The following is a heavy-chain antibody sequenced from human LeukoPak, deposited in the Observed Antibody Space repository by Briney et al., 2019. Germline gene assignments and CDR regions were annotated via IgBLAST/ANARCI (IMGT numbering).Heavy chain of an antibody. CDR2: VYYTGST. CDR3: TRDQYHFDRDYFNYYMDV. Sequence: SQTLSLTCTVSGGSISSFHWSWIRQPPGKGLERIGYVYYTGSTNYKPSLNSRVTISVDTSQNQFSLKMNSVTAADTAVYYCTRDQYHFDRDYFNYYMDVWGKGTTVTVSS. J-gene: IGHJ6*03. V-gene: IGHV4-59*01. CDR1: GGSISSFH. D-gene: IGHD3-22*01.